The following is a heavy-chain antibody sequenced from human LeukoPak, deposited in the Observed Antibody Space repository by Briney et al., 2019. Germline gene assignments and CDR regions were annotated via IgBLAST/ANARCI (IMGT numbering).Heavy chain of an antibody. D-gene: IGHD4-17*01. V-gene: IGHV3-74*01. J-gene: IGHJ4*02. Sequence: GGSLRLSCAASGFTFSNYWMHWVRQGPGKGLVWVSRINSAGSITNYADSVKGRFTISRDNDKNTVYLQMNSLRAEDTALYYCARAQTYGDYRLLLDYWGQGTLVTVSS. CDR1: GFTFSNYW. CDR2: INSAGSIT. CDR3: ARAQTYGDYRLLLDY.